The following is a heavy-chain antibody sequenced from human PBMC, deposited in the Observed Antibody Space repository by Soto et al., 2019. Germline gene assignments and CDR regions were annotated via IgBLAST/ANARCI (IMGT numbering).Heavy chain of an antibody. CDR3: ARIKWGLDYYSGMDV. Sequence: ASVKVSCKAPGYTFSDYFIQWLRQAPGQGLEWVAWINPKTAATNYAKKFQDRVTVTSDTSFSTAYLELTRLRPDDTALYYCARIKWGLDYYSGMDVWGQGTEVTVS. CDR2: INPKTAAT. CDR1: GYTFSDYF. V-gene: IGHV1-2*02. D-gene: IGHD1-26*01. J-gene: IGHJ6*02.